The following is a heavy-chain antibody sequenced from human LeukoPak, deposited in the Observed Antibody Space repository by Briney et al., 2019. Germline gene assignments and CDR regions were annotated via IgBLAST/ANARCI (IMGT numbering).Heavy chain of an antibody. V-gene: IGHV4-4*07. CDR3: ARYFDL. CDR2: FHTSGST. Sequence: SETLSLTCTVSGGSISSYYWNWIRQPAGKGLEWIGRFHTSGSTTYNPSLKSRLTMSVDTSKNQFSLKLSSGTAADTAVYYCARYFDLWGRGTLVTVSS. CDR1: GGSISSYY. J-gene: IGHJ2*01.